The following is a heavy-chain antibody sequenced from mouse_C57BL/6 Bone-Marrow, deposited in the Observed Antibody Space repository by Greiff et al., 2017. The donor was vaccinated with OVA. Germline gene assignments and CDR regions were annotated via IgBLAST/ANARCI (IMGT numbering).Heavy chain of an antibody. D-gene: IGHD1-1*01. J-gene: IGHJ1*03. CDR1: GFTFSDYG. CDR3: AITTVVAYWYFDV. CDR2: ISNLAYSI. Sequence: EVKLMESGGGLVQPGGSLKLSCAASGFTFSDYGMAWVRQAPRKGPEWVAFISNLAYSIYYADTVTGRFTISRENAKNTLYLEMSSLRSEDTAMYYGAITTVVAYWYFDVWGTGTTVTVSS. V-gene: IGHV5-15*01.